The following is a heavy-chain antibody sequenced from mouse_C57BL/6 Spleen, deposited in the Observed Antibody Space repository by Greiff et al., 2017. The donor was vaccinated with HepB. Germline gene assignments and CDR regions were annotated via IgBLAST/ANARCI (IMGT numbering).Heavy chain of an antibody. CDR2: IDPSDSYT. V-gene: IGHV1-69*01. CDR3: ARSPNMDY. Sequence: VQLQQSGAELVMPGASVKLSCKASGYTFTSYWMHWVKQRPGQGLEWIGEIDPSDSYTNYNQKFKGKSTLTVDKSSSPAYMQLSSLTSEDSAVYYCARSPNMDYWGQGTSVTVSS. CDR1: GYTFTSYW. D-gene: IGHD3-3*01. J-gene: IGHJ4*01.